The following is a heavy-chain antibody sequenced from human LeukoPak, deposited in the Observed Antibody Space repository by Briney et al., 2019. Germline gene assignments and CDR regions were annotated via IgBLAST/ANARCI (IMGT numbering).Heavy chain of an antibody. D-gene: IGHD3-16*01. CDR1: GYTSTSYY. V-gene: IGHV1-46*01. CDR3: ARVRPIMITFGGVTDY. Sequence: ASVKVSCKASGYTSTSYYMHWVRQAPGQGLEWMGIINPSGGSTSYAQKFQGRVTMTRDMSTSTVYMELSSLRSEDTAVYYCARVRPIMITFGGVTDYWGQGTLVTVSS. CDR2: INPSGGST. J-gene: IGHJ4*02.